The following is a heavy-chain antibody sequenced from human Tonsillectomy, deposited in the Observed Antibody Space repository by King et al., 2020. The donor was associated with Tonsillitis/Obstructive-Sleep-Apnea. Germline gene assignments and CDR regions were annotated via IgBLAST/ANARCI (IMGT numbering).Heavy chain of an antibody. CDR2: IRSKAYGGTT. J-gene: IGHJ6*03. V-gene: IGHV3-49*04. CDR3: TRDRSIFLEWLLPYYYYYMDV. D-gene: IGHD3-3*01. CDR1: GFTFGDYA. Sequence: VQLVESGGGLVQPGRSLRLSCTASGFTFGDYAMSWVRQAPGKGLEWVGFIRSKAYGGTTEYAASVKGRFTISRDDSKSIAYLQMNSLKTEDTAVYYCTRDRSIFLEWLLPYYYYYMDVWGKGTTVTVSS.